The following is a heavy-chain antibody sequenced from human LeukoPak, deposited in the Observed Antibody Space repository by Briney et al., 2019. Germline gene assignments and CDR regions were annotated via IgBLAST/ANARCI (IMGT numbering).Heavy chain of an antibody. J-gene: IGHJ2*01. V-gene: IGHV1-2*02. Sequence: GASVKVSCKAAGYTFTGSYMHWVRQAPGQGLEWMGWINPNSGGTNYAQKFQGRVTMTTDTSITTAYMELSRLRSDDTAVYYCARGVAATWYIDLWGRGTLVSVSS. D-gene: IGHD2-15*01. CDR3: ARGVAATWYIDL. CDR2: INPNSGGT. CDR1: GYTFTGSY.